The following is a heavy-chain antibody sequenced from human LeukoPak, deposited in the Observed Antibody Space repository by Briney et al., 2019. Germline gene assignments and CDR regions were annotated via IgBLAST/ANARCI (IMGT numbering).Heavy chain of an antibody. CDR1: GYSFTAYW. Sequence: GESLKISCKGSGYSFTAYWIGWVRQMPGKGLEWMGIIQPYDSDTRYSPSFQGQVTISADKSISTAYLQWSSLKASDTAMYYCARLHSYGSYYYYGMDVWGQGTTVTVSS. D-gene: IGHD5-18*01. V-gene: IGHV5-51*01. J-gene: IGHJ6*02. CDR3: ARLHSYGSYYYYGMDV. CDR2: IQPYDSDT.